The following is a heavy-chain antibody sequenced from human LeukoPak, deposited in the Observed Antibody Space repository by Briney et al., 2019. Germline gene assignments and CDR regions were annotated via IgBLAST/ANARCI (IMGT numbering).Heavy chain of an antibody. CDR2: ISSSSTI. V-gene: IGHV3-48*04. CDR3: ARPSTSSANDAFDI. D-gene: IGHD6-6*01. CDR1: GFTFSSYS. J-gene: IGHJ3*02. Sequence: PGGSLRLSCAASGFTFSSYSMNWVRQAPGKGLEWVSYISSSSTIYYADSVKGRFTISRDNAKNSLYLQMNSLRAEDTAVYYCARPSTSSANDAFDIWGQGTMVTVSS.